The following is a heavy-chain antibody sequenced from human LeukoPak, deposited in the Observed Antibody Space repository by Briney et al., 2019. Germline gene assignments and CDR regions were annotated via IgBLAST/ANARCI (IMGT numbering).Heavy chain of an antibody. J-gene: IGHJ4*02. CDR1: GFSVSSNY. V-gene: IGHV3-66*02. CDR2: IYTGGTT. Sequence: PGGSLRLSCAASGFSVSSNYMNWVRQAPGMGLEWVSAIYTGGTTYYADSVKGRFTISRDNSKNTLYLQMNSLRAEDSAVYFCARDKLSSGYSSDFDCWGQGTLVTVSS. CDR3: ARDKLSSGYSSDFDC. D-gene: IGHD6-19*01.